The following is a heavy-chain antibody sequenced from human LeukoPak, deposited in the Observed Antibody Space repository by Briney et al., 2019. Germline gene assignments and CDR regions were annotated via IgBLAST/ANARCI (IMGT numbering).Heavy chain of an antibody. J-gene: IGHJ6*02. CDR3: AHVLEVAWGGMDV. Sequence: SGTLSLTCAVSVGSISGRNWWSWVRQPPGKGLEWIGEIQHSGNTNSSPSLKSRVTISIDKSKNQFSLKLSSVTAADTAVYYCAHVLEVAWGGMDVWGQGTTVTVSS. CDR1: VGSISGRNW. D-gene: IGHD7-27*01. CDR2: IQHSGNT. V-gene: IGHV4-4*02.